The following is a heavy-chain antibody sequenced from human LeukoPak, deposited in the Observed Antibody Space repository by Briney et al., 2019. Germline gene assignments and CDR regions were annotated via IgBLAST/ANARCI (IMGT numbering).Heavy chain of an antibody. Sequence: PSETLSLTCAVSGGSISYYYWSWIRQPPGKGLEWIGYIYYTGSTNYNPSLKSRVTISVDTSKNQFSLKLSSVTAADTAVYYCARDPGTGKRNFDYWGQGTLVTVSS. V-gene: IGHV4-59*01. CDR1: GGSISYYY. J-gene: IGHJ4*02. D-gene: IGHD2-8*02. CDR3: ARDPGTGKRNFDY. CDR2: IYYTGST.